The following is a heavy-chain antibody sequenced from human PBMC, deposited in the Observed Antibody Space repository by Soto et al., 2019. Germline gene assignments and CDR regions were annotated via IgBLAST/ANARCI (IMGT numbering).Heavy chain of an antibody. CDR3: AKGNYYDSSGYLSADS. Sequence: GGSLRLSCAASGFTFSSYAMSWVRQAPGKGLEWVSVISGGGGSTYYADSVKGWFTISRDNSKNTLYLQMTSLRAEDTAVYYCAKGNYYDSSGYLSADSWGQGTLVTVSS. CDR1: GFTFSSYA. CDR2: ISGGGGST. V-gene: IGHV3-23*01. D-gene: IGHD3-22*01. J-gene: IGHJ4*02.